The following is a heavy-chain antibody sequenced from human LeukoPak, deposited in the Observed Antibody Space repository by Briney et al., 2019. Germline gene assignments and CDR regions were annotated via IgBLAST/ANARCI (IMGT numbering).Heavy chain of an antibody. D-gene: IGHD3-9*01. CDR1: GYSISSSSYY. J-gene: IGHJ4*02. V-gene: IGHV4-39*01. CDR2: IYYSGST. CDR3: ARCYDILTGYYSFDY. Sequence: SETLSLTCTVSGYSISSSSYYWGWIRQPPGKGLEWIVSIYYSGSTYYNPSLKSRVTISVDTSKNQFSLKLSSVTAADTAVYYCARCYDILTGYYSFDYWGQGTLVTVSS.